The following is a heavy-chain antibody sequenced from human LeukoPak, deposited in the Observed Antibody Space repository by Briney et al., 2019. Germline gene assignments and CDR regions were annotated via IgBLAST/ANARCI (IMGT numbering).Heavy chain of an antibody. V-gene: IGHV1-2*02. Sequence: ASVKVSCKASGYTFTGYYMHWVRQAPGQGLEWMGWINPNSGGTNYAQKFQGRVTITRNTSISTAYMELSSLRSEDTAVYYCASTYYYDSSGYPMDVWGKGTTVTVSS. CDR2: INPNSGGT. CDR3: ASTYYYDSSGYPMDV. J-gene: IGHJ6*03. D-gene: IGHD3-22*01. CDR1: GYTFTGYY.